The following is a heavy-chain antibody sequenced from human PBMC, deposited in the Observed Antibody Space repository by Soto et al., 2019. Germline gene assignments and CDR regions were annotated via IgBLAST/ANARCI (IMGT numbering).Heavy chain of an antibody. V-gene: IGHV1-58*01. CDR2: IVVGSGST. Sequence: ASVEVSCKXSGFTFISSAVKWVRQARGQRLEWIGWIVVGSGSTNYAQKFQERVTITADKSTSTAYMELSSLGSEDTAVYYCARPSGKIVVVAASKGYYGMDVWGQGTTVTVSS. D-gene: IGHD2-15*01. CDR1: GFTFISSA. CDR3: ARPSGKIVVVAASKGYYGMDV. J-gene: IGHJ6*02.